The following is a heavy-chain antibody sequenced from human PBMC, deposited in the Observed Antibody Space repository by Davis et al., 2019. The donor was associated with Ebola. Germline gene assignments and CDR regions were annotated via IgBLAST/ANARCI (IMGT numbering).Heavy chain of an antibody. CDR1: GFTFGNYE. V-gene: IGHV3-48*03. Sequence: GESLKISCATSGFTFGNYEMNWVRQAPGKGLEWISYISSRGSAMYYADSVKGRFTISRDNAKSSLYLQMNSLRVEDTAVYYCARDWDTMPDYWGQGTLVTVSS. CDR2: ISSRGSAM. J-gene: IGHJ4*02. D-gene: IGHD5-18*01. CDR3: ARDWDTMPDY.